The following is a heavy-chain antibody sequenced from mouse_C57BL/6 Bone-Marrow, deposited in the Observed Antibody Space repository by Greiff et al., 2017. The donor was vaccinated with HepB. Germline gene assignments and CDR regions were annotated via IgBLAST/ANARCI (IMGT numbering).Heavy chain of an antibody. V-gene: IGHV1-50*01. Sequence: VQLQQPGAEFVKPGASVKLSCKASGYTFTSYWMQWVKQRPGQGLEWIGEIDPSDSYINYNQKFKGKATLTVDTSSSTAYMQLSSLTSEDSAVDYCARRASLLSWVAYWGQGTRVTVSA. D-gene: IGHD3-1*01. CDR3: ARRASLLSWVAY. CDR2: IDPSDSYI. J-gene: IGHJ3*01. CDR1: GYTFTSYW.